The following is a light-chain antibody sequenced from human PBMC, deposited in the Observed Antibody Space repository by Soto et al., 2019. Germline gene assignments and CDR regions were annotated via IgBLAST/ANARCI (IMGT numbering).Light chain of an antibody. V-gene: IGKV3-20*01. J-gene: IGKJ1*01. CDR2: DST. CDR3: QQYGSSGT. CDR1: QSIHTS. Sequence: VLTQSPATLSLSPGERATLSCRASQSIHTSLAWYQQKSGKPPRLVIYDSTLRATGIPDRFSGSGSGTDFTLTISRLEPEDFAVYYCQQYGSSGTFGQGTKVDIK.